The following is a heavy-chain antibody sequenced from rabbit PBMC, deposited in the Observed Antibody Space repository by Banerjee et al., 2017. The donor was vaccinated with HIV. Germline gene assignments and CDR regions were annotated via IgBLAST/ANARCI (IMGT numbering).Heavy chain of an antibody. CDR3: ARDLAGVTGWNFGL. CDR1: GFSFSNGYV. Sequence: QEQLEESGGGLVKPEGSLTLTCKASGFSFSNGYVMCWVRQAPGKGLELIACIYTATGSTWYASWVNGRFTISGSTSLNTVDLQMTSLTAADTATYFCARDLAGVTGWNFGLWGPGTLVTVS. CDR2: IYTATGST. D-gene: IGHD4-1*01. J-gene: IGHJ4*01. V-gene: IGHV1S43*01.